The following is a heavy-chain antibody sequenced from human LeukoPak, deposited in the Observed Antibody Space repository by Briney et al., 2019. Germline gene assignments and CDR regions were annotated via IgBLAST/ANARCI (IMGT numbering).Heavy chain of an antibody. V-gene: IGHV4-34*01. CDR2: INHSGST. D-gene: IGHD4-17*01. J-gene: IGHJ4*02. CDR1: GGSFSGCY. CDR3: ARGQYGDPLDY. Sequence: SETLSLTCAVYGGSFSGCYWSWIRQPPGKGLEWIGEINHSGSTNYNPSLKSRVTISVDTSKNQFSLKLSSVTAADTAVYYCARGQYGDPLDYWGQGTLVTVSS.